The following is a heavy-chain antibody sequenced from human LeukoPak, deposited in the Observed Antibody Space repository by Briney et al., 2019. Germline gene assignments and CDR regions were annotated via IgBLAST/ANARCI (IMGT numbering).Heavy chain of an antibody. CDR3: AKGGGYDYVAFDI. J-gene: IGHJ3*02. V-gene: IGHV3-30*18. Sequence: GGSLRLSCAASGFTFSSYGMHWVRQAPGKGLEWVAVISYDGSNKYYADSVKGRFTIFRDNSKNTLYLQMNSLRAEDTAVYYCAKGGGYDYVAFDIWGQGTMVTVSS. CDR2: ISYDGSNK. D-gene: IGHD5-12*01. CDR1: GFTFSSYG.